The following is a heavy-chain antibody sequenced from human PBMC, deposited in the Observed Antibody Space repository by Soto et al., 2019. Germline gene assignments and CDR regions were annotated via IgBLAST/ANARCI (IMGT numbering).Heavy chain of an antibody. D-gene: IGHD3-10*01. CDR2: ISAYNGNT. V-gene: IGHV1-18*04. CDR1: GYTFTSYG. CDR3: ATGPLYASGVANY. Sequence: ASVKVSCKASGYTFTSYGISWVRQAPGQGLEWMGWISAYNGNTNYAQKLQGRVTVTTDESASTVYLELSSLRSEDTAVYYCATGPLYASGVANYWGQGALVTVSS. J-gene: IGHJ4*02.